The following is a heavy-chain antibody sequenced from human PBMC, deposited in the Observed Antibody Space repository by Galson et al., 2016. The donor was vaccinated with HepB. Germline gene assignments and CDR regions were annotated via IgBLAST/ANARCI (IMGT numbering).Heavy chain of an antibody. CDR1: GFTFSDYF. V-gene: IGHV3-11*06. J-gene: IGHJ4*02. CDR3: ARAGRGVRD. Sequence: SLRLSCAASGFTFSDYFMTWIRQAPGKGLEWVSYISGSTTYTNYAASVRGRFSISKDNAKNPLYLQRNSLRAEDTAVYYCARAGRGVRDWGQGTLVTVSS. CDR2: ISGSTTYT. D-gene: IGHD1-14*01.